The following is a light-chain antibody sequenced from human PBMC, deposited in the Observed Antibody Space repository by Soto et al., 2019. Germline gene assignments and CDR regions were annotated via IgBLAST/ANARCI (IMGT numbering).Light chain of an antibody. CDR2: RAS. Sequence: EIVLTXXXXTLSLSPGERATLSCRASQSVSSALLAWYQQKPGQAPRLLIYRASTRATGIPDRFTGSGSGTAFTLTISRLEPEDFAVYYCQQYESSPLTFGGGTKVEIK. CDR3: QQYESSPLT. V-gene: IGKV3-20*01. J-gene: IGKJ4*01. CDR1: QSVSSAL.